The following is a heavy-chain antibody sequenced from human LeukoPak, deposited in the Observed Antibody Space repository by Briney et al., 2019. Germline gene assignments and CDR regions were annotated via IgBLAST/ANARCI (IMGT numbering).Heavy chain of an antibody. V-gene: IGHV3-11*04. D-gene: IGHD3-22*01. CDR2: ISSSGSTI. Sequence: PGGSLRLSCAASGFTFSDYYMSWIRQAPGKGLEWVSYISSSGSTIYYADSVKGRFTISRDNAKNSLYLQMNSLRAEDTAVYYCARESITMIVPPYYGMDVWGQGTTVTVSS. CDR3: ARESITMIVPPYYGMDV. CDR1: GFTFSDYY. J-gene: IGHJ6*02.